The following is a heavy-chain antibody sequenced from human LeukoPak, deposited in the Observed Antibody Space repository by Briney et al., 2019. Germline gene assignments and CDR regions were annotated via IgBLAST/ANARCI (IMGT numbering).Heavy chain of an antibody. V-gene: IGHV3-74*01. J-gene: IGHJ4*02. CDR2: INTDGSST. D-gene: IGHD3-22*01. Sequence: GGSLRLSCAASGFIFSSYWMHWVRHAPGKGLAWVSRINTDGSSTSYADSVKGRFTISRDNAKNTLYLQMNSLRAEDTAVYYCARDQYYYDSSGYYYPFDYWGQGTLVTVSS. CDR1: GFIFSSYW. CDR3: ARDQYYYDSSGYYYPFDY.